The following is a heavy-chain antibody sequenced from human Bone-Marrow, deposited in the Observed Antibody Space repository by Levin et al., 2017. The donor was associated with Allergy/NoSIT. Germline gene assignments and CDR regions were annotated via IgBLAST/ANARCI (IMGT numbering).Heavy chain of an antibody. D-gene: IGHD3-22*01. J-gene: IGHJ2*01. CDR3: ARSSKSYYDTSGNYWYFDL. CDR2: MYYSGTT. CDR1: GGSFITYY. Sequence: SETLSLTCTISGGSFITYYWSWIRQPPGKALEWIAYMYYSGTTNYNPSLQSRVSISLDTSKNQFSLKLDSVTAADTAVYYCARSSKSYYDTSGNYWYFDLWGRGTLATVSS. V-gene: IGHV4-59*01.